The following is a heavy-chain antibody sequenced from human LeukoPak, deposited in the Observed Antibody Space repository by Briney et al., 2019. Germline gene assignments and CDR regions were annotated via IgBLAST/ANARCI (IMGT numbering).Heavy chain of an antibody. J-gene: IGHJ4*02. V-gene: IGHV3-21*01. CDR2: ISSSSSYI. CDR1: GFTFSSYS. D-gene: IGHD3-22*01. Sequence: PGGSLRLSCAASGFTFSSYSMNWVRQAPGKGLEWVSSISSSSSYIYYADSVKGRFTISRGNAKNSLYLQMNSLRAEDTAVYYCARAQSGGYYYDSSGYSFDYWGQGTLVTVSS. CDR3: ARAQSGGYYYDSSGYSFDY.